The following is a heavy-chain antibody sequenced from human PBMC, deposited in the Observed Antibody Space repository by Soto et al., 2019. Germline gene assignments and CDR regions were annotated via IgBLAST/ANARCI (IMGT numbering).Heavy chain of an antibody. J-gene: IGHJ6*03. CDR3: ARVRTLTTFYYYYMDV. V-gene: IGHV4-59*01. D-gene: IGHD4-4*01. CDR1: GGPISSYY. Sequence: SETLSLTCTVSGGPISSYYLSWIRPPPGKGLEWIGYIYYSGSTNYNPSLKSRVTISVDTSKNQFSLKLSSVTAADTAVYYCARVRTLTTFYYYYMDVWGKGTTVTVSS. CDR2: IYYSGST.